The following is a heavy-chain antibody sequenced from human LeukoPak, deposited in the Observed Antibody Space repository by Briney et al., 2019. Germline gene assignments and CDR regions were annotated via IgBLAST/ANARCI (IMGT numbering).Heavy chain of an antibody. CDR1: GGSISSSNW. J-gene: IGHJ4*02. D-gene: IGHD3-22*01. Sequence: PSETLSLTCAVSGGSISSSNWWSWVRQPPGKGLEWIGEVYHSGSTNYNSSLKSRVTISVDKSKNQFFLKLSSVTAADTAVYYCARGATFDYDSSGLDYWGRGILVTVSS. CDR3: ARGATFDYDSSGLDY. V-gene: IGHV4-4*02. CDR2: VYHSGST.